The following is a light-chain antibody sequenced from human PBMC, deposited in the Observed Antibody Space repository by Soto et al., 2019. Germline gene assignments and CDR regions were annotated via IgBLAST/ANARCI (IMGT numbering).Light chain of an antibody. J-gene: IGKJ2*01. Sequence: EIVLTQSPGTLSLSPGERATLSCRASQSLTSDYLAWYQQKPGQTPRLLIHGASSRATGIPDRFSGSGSGTDFTLTISRLEPEDFAVYYCQQYGSSPYTFGQGTKLEIK. CDR1: QSLTSDY. CDR2: GAS. CDR3: QQYGSSPYT. V-gene: IGKV3-20*01.